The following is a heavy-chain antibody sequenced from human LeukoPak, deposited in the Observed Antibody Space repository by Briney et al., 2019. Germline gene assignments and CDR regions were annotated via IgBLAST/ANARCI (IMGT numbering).Heavy chain of an antibody. Sequence: GGSLRLSCAASGFTFSDYYMSWIRQAPGKGLEWVSYISSGSTIYYADSVKGRFTISRDNAKNSLYLQMNSLRAEDTAVYYCARRGYYDSSGYSFGHWGQGTLVTVSS. CDR1: GFTFSDYY. D-gene: IGHD3-22*01. V-gene: IGHV3-11*01. CDR2: ISSGSTI. CDR3: ARRGYYDSSGYSFGH. J-gene: IGHJ4*02.